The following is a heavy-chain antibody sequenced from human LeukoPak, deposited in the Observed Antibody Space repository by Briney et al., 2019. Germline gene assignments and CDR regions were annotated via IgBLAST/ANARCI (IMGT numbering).Heavy chain of an antibody. CDR2: IYYSGST. V-gene: IGHV4-59*08. Sequence: SETLSLTCTVSGGSISSYYWSWIRQPPGKGLEWIGYIYYSGSTNYNPSLKSRVIISVDTSKNQFSLKLNSVTAADTAVYYCARVDGSCSGGSCPSGNWFDPWGQGTLVTVSS. D-gene: IGHD2-15*01. CDR3: ARVDGSCSGGSCPSGNWFDP. CDR1: GGSISSYY. J-gene: IGHJ5*02.